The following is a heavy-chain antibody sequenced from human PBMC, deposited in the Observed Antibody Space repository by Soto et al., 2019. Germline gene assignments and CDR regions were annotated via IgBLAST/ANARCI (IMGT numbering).Heavy chain of an antibody. Sequence: GGSLRLSCAASGFTFSSYSMNWVRQAPGKGLEWVSYISSSSSTIYYADSVKGRFTISRDNAKNSLYLQMNSLRDEDTAVYYCATYYYGSGSYYVPDDYWGQGTLVTVSS. CDR1: GFTFSSYS. D-gene: IGHD3-10*01. J-gene: IGHJ4*02. V-gene: IGHV3-48*02. CDR3: ATYYYGSGSYYVPDDY. CDR2: ISSSSSTI.